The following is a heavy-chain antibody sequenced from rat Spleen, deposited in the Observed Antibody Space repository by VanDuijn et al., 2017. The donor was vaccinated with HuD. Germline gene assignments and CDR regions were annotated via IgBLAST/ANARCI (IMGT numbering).Heavy chain of an antibody. CDR3: ARLGYTTDPLVDY. CDR2: ISNTGGTI. J-gene: IGHJ2*01. Sequence: EVQLVESGGGLVQPGRSLKLSCAASGFTFSNYGMAWVRQAPTKGLEWVASISNTGGTIYYLDSVKGRFTISRDNAKSSLYLQMDSLRSEDTATYYCARLGYTTDPLVDYWGQGVMVTVSS. V-gene: IGHV5-29*01. D-gene: IGHD1-6*01. CDR1: GFTFSNYG.